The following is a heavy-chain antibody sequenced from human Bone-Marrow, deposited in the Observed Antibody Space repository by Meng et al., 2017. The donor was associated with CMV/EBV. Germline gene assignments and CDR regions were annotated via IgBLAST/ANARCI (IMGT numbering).Heavy chain of an antibody. V-gene: IGHV3-23*01. CDR2: ISGSGTST. Sequence: SGFTVRSSARGWARQAPGKGLEWVSAISGSGTSTYYTDSVRGRFTISRDNSKNTLYLQMNSLRGEDTAVYYCAKDPDVDDILTGYFDYWGQGTLVTVSS. D-gene: IGHD3-9*01. CDR1: GFTVRSSA. J-gene: IGHJ4*02. CDR3: AKDPDVDDILTGYFDY.